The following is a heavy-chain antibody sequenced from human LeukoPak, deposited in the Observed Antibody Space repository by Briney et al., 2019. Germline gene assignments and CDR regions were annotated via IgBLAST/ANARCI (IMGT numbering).Heavy chain of an antibody. CDR1: GYTFTSYG. CDR2: MNPNSGNT. Sequence: ASVKVSCKASGYTFTSYGISWVRQAPGQGLEWMGWMNPNSGNTGYAQKFQGRVTMTRNTSISTAYMELSSLRSEDTAVYYCARVNGGYSYGYPGDYWGQGTLVTVSS. CDR3: ARVNGGYSYGYPGDY. V-gene: IGHV1-8*02. D-gene: IGHD5-18*01. J-gene: IGHJ4*02.